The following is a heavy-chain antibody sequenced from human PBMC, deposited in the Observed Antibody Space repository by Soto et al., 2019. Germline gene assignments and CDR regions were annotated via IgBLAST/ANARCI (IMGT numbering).Heavy chain of an antibody. V-gene: IGHV1-2*04. D-gene: IGHD6-13*01. Sequence: ASVKVSCKASGYAFTGYYMHWVRQAPGQGLEWMGWINPNSGGTNYAQKFQGWVTMTRDTSISTAYMELSRLRSDDTAVYYCARGTNREYRSWSGIYYYYYGMDVWGQGTTVTASS. CDR2: INPNSGGT. J-gene: IGHJ6*02. CDR3: ARGTNREYRSWSGIYYYYYGMDV. CDR1: GYAFTGYY.